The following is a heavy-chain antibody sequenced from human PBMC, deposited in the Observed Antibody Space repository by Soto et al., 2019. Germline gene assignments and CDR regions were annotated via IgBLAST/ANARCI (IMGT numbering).Heavy chain of an antibody. V-gene: IGHV3-23*01. J-gene: IGHJ4*02. CDR3: AKKLLLVGFYFDY. CDR1: GFTFSSYA. D-gene: IGHD2-15*01. Sequence: EVQLLESGGGLVQPGGSLRLSCAASGFTFSSYAMSWVRQAPGKGLEWVSAISGSGGSTYYADSVKGRLTISRDNSKNTLYLQMNSLRAEDTAVYYCAKKLLLVGFYFDYWGQGTLVTVSS. CDR2: ISGSGGST.